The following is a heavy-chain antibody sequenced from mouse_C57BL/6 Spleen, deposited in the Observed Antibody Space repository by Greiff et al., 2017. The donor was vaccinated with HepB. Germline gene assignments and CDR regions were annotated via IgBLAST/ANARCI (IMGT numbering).Heavy chain of an antibody. D-gene: IGHD1-1*01. CDR1: GYTFTDYY. CDR3: ARESYYGSRAWFAY. CDR2: IFPGSGST. Sequence: QVQLQQSGPELVKPGASVKISCKASGYTFTDYYINWVKQRPGQGLEWIGWIFPGSGSTYYNEKFKGKATLTVDKSSSTAYMLLSSLTSEDSAVYFCARESYYGSRAWFAYWGQGTLVTVSA. V-gene: IGHV1-75*01. J-gene: IGHJ3*01.